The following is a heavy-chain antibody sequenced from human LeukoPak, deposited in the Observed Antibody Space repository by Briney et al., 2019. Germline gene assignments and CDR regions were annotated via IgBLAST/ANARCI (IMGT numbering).Heavy chain of an antibody. CDR1: GFAFSSYD. CDR2: ISISGSTI. D-gene: IGHD2-15*01. CDR3: VRGGGSCCRFNAFDI. Sequence: QPGGSLRLSCAAPGFAFSSYDMNWVRQAPGKGLEGVSYISISGSTIYNADSVKGRFTISRDNAKNSLYLQMNSLRAEDTAVYYCVRGGGSCCRFNAFDIWGQGTMVTVSS. V-gene: IGHV3-48*03. J-gene: IGHJ3*02.